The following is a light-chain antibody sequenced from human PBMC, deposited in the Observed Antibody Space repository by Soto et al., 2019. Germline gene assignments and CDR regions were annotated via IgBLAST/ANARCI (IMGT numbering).Light chain of an antibody. CDR2: AAS. CDR3: LQDFNYPWT. CDR1: QDIRDN. Sequence: IQMTQSPSSLSASVGDRVTITCRASQDIRDNLGWFQQRPGKAPKLLIYAASGLQSGVPSRFSGSGSGTDFTLTISSLQPEDFATYYCLQDFNYPWTFGQGTKVEI. V-gene: IGKV1-6*01. J-gene: IGKJ1*01.